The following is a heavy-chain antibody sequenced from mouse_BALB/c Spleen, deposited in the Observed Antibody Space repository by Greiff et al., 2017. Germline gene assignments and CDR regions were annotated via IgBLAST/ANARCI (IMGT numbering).Heavy chain of an antibody. Sequence: VQLQQSGPELMKPGASVKISCKASGYSFTSYYMHWVKQSHGKSLEWIGYIDPFNGGTSYNQKFKGKATLTVDKSSSTAYMHLSSLTSEDSAVYYCASDGYYGYFDVWGAGTTVTVSS. CDR3: ASDGYYGYFDV. CDR1: GYSFTSYY. CDR2: IDPFNGGT. V-gene: IGHV1S135*01. D-gene: IGHD2-3*01. J-gene: IGHJ1*01.